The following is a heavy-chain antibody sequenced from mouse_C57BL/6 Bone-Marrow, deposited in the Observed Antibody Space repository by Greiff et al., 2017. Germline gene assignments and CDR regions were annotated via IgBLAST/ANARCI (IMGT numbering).Heavy chain of an antibody. D-gene: IGHD4-1*01. CDR1: GFTFSSYA. CDR3: ARDHALTDHWYFDV. J-gene: IGHJ1*03. Sequence: EVKVVESGGGLVKPGGSLKLSCAASGFTFSSYAMSWVRQTPEKRLEWVATISDGGSYTYYPDNVKGRFTISRDNAKNNLYLQMSHLKSEDTAMYYCARDHALTDHWYFDVWGTGTTVTVSS. CDR2: ISDGGSYT. V-gene: IGHV5-4*01.